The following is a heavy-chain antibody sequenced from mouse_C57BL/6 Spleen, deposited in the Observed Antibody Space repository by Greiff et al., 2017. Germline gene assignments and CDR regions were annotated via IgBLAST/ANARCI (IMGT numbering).Heavy chain of an antibody. Sequence: EVQLQQSGPELVKPGASVKISCKASGYTFTDYYMNWVKQSHGKSLEWIGDINPNNGGTSYNQKFKGKATLTVDKSSSTAYMELRSLTSEDSAVYYCARREGGRGYFDVWGTGTTVTVSS. CDR2: INPNNGGT. CDR3: ARREGGRGYFDV. J-gene: IGHJ1*03. V-gene: IGHV1-26*01. CDR1: GYTFTDYY.